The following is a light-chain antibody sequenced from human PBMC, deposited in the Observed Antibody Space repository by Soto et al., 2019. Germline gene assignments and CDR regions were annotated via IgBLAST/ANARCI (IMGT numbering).Light chain of an antibody. V-gene: IGKV3-11*01. J-gene: IGKJ5*01. CDR3: QQRSNWIT. CDR1: RSVSRD. CDR2: DTS. Sequence: EIVLTQSQATLSLSPGERATLSCRASRSVSRDLAWYPQKPGQAPRPPIYDTSYRAAGIPDRFSGSGSATDFTLTISSLEPEDFAVYYCQQRSNWITFGQGTRLEIK.